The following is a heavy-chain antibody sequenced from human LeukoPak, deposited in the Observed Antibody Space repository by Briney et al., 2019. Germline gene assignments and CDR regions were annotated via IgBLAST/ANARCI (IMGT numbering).Heavy chain of an antibody. CDR3: ARVYSSSWYQIDY. CDR2: IYHSGST. V-gene: IGHV4-4*02. J-gene: IGHJ4*02. Sequence: PSETLSLTCAVSGGSISCSNWWSWVRQPPGKGLEWIGEIYHSGSTNYNPSLKSRVTISVDKSKNQFSLKLSSVTAADTAVYYCARVYSSSWYQIDYWGQGTLVTVSS. D-gene: IGHD6-13*01. CDR1: GGSISCSNW.